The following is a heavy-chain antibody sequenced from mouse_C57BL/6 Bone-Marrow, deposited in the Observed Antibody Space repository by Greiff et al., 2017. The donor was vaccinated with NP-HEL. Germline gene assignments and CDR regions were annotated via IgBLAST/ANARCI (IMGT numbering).Heavy chain of an antibody. Sequence: DVKLVESGGGLVQPGGSLKLSCAASGFAFSRYWMSWVRRAPGKGLEWIGEINPDSSTINYAPSLKDKFIISRDNAKNTLYLQMSKVRSEDTALYYCARPGGGYAMDYWGQGTSVTVSS. J-gene: IGHJ4*01. V-gene: IGHV4-1*01. CDR2: INPDSSTI. CDR3: ARPGGGYAMDY. CDR1: GFAFSRYW.